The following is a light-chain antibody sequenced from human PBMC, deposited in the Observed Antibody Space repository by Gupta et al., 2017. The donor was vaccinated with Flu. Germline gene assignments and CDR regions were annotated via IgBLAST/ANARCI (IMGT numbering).Light chain of an antibody. J-gene: IGKJ2*01. CDR2: DAS. CDR1: QSVSSY. Sequence: IVLTQSPDTLSLSPGERATLSCRASQSVSSYLAWYQQKPGQAPRLLIYDASNRATGIPARFSGSGSGTDFSLTISSLEPEDFAGYYCQQRNNWPRTFGQGTKLEIK. V-gene: IGKV3-11*01. CDR3: QQRNNWPRT.